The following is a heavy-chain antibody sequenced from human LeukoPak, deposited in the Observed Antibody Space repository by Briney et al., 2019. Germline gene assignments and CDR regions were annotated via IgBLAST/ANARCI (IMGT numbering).Heavy chain of an antibody. CDR3: AKAEGSSTWYRGEYFQH. Sequence: PGGSLRPSCAASGFTFSSYAMSWVRQAPGKGLEWVSSISISGGSTYYTDSVKGRFTISRDNSKNTLYLQMTSLRAEDTAIYYCAKAEGSSTWYRGEYFQHWGQGTLVTVSS. CDR1: GFTFSSYA. D-gene: IGHD6-13*01. CDR2: ISISGGST. V-gene: IGHV3-23*01. J-gene: IGHJ1*01.